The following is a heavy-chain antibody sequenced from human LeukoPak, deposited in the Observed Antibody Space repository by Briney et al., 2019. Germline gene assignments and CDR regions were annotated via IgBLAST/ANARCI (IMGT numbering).Heavy chain of an antibody. CDR3: ARSHYYGSGSNYDY. CDR2: IYYSGST. J-gene: IGHJ4*02. D-gene: IGHD3-10*01. V-gene: IGHV4-59*12. Sequence: PSETLSLTCTVSGGSISSYYWSWIRQPPGKGLEWIGYIYYSGSTNYNPSLKSRVTISVDKSKNQFSLKLSSVTAADTAVYYCARSHYYGSGSNYDYWGQGTLVTVSS. CDR1: GGSISSYY.